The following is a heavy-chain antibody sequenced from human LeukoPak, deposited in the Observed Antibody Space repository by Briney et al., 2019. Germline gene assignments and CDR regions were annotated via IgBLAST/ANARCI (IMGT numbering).Heavy chain of an antibody. CDR1: GFTFSSYW. V-gene: IGHV3-7*01. CDR3: ARGSTTAQRMDAFDI. D-gene: IGHD4-17*01. CDR2: IKQDGSEK. J-gene: IGHJ3*02. Sequence: GGFLRLSCAASGFTFSSYWMSWVRQAPGKGLEWVANIKQDGSEKYYVDSVKGRFTISRDNAKNSLYLQMNSLRAEDTAVYYCARGSTTAQRMDAFDIWGQGTMVTVSS.